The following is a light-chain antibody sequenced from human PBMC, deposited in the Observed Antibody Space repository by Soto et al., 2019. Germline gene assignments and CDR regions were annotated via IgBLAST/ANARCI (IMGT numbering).Light chain of an antibody. Sequence: VMTQSPATLSVSPGERATLSCRASQNLRSSLAWYQQKPGQAPRLLIYGASSRATVIPDRFSGSGSGTDFTLTISRLEPEDFAVYYCQQYGSSPSWTFGQGTKVDIK. J-gene: IGKJ1*01. CDR3: QQYGSSPSWT. CDR1: QNLRSS. V-gene: IGKV3-20*01. CDR2: GAS.